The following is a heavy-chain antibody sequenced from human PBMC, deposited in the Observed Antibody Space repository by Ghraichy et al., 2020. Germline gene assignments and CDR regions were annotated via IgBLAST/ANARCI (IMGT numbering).Heavy chain of an antibody. J-gene: IGHJ4*02. Sequence: GGSLRLSCAASGFTFSTYAMSWVRQAPGKGLEWVSSISGSSGSTYYTDSVKGRFTISRDNTKNTLTLQMNSLRAEDTAVYYCAKGGLAANGAKYFEYWGQGILVTVSS. CDR1: GFTFSTYA. CDR3: AKGGLAANGAKYFEY. D-gene: IGHD2-8*01. CDR2: ISGSSGST. V-gene: IGHV3-23*01.